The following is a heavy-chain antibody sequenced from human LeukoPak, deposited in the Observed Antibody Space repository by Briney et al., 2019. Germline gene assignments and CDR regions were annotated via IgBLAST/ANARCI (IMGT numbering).Heavy chain of an antibody. CDR1: GFTFGGYE. J-gene: IGHJ4*02. Sequence: GGSLRLSCAASGFTFGGYEMNWVRQAPGKGLEWVSYISSSGSTINYADSVKGRFTISRDNAKNSLYLQMSSLRAEDTAVYYCAGFYDSTGRDYWGQGTLVTVSS. CDR3: AGFYDSTGRDY. D-gene: IGHD3-22*01. CDR2: ISSSGSTI. V-gene: IGHV3-48*03.